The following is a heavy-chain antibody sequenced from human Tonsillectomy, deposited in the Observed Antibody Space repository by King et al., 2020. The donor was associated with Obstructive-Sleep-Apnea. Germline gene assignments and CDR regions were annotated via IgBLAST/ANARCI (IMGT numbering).Heavy chain of an antibody. CDR3: AAGRKGCGSTSCQKWFDP. V-gene: IGHV3-33*03. CDR1: GFPFSDFG. J-gene: IGHJ5*02. Sequence: HVQLVESGGGVVQPRKSLRLSCAASGFPFSDFGIHWFRQAPGEGLEWVADISHDGSNKYYAESVRGRFTVSRDNSKNTTFLHLNSLRVDDSALYSCAAGRKGCGSTSCQKWFDPWGQGTLVIVSS. D-gene: IGHD2-2*01. CDR2: ISHDGSNK.